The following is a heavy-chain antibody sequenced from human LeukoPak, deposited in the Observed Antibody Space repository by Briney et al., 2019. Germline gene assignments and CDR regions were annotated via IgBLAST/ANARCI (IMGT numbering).Heavy chain of an antibody. V-gene: IGHV3-21*01. Sequence: GGSLRLSCAASGFTFSSYSMNWVRQAPGEGLEWVSSISSSSSYIYYADSVKGRFTISRDNAKNSLYLQMNSLRAEDTAVYYCARTPRQGFFDLWGRGTLVTVSS. CDR2: ISSSSSYI. CDR3: ARTPRQGFFDL. J-gene: IGHJ2*01. CDR1: GFTFSSYS.